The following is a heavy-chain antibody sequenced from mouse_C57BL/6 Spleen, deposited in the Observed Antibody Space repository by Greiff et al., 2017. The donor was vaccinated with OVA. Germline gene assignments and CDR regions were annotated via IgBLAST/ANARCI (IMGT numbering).Heavy chain of an antibody. CDR2: INPGSGGT. Sequence: QVQLQQSGAELVRPGTSVKVSCKASGYAFTNYLIEWVKQRPGQGLAWIGVINPGSGGTNYNEKFKGKATLTADKSSSTAYMQLSSLTSEDSAVYFCASYDYDAWFAYWGQGTLVTVSA. J-gene: IGHJ3*01. D-gene: IGHD2-4*01. CDR1: GYAFTNYL. CDR3: ASYDYDAWFAY. V-gene: IGHV1-54*01.